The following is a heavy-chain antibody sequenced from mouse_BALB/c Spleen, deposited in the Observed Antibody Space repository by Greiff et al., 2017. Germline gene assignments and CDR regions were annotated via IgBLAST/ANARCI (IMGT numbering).Heavy chain of an antibody. CDR1: GYAFTNYL. D-gene: IGHD1-1*01. CDR2: INPGSGGT. CDR3: ARGGIRNYYGSSYDYFDY. J-gene: IGHJ2*01. V-gene: IGHV1-54*03. Sequence: VKLVESGAELVRPGTSVKVSCKASGYAFTNYLIEWVKQRPGQGLEWIGVINPGSGGTNYNEKFKGKATLTADKSSSTAYMQLSSLTSDDSAVYFCARGGIRNYYGSSYDYFDYWGQGTTLTVSS.